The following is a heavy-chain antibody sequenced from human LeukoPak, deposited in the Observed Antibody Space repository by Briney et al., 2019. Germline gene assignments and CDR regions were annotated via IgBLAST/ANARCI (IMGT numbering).Heavy chain of an antibody. CDR1: GGTFSSYA. Sequence: GSSVKVSCKASGGTFSSYAISWVRQAPGQGLEWMGGIIPIFGTANYAQKFQGRVTITADESTSTAYMELSSLRSEDTAEYYCARGELKGSAFDIWGQGTMVTVSS. V-gene: IGHV1-69*01. CDR3: ARGELKGSAFDI. J-gene: IGHJ3*02. D-gene: IGHD1-26*01. CDR2: IIPIFGTA.